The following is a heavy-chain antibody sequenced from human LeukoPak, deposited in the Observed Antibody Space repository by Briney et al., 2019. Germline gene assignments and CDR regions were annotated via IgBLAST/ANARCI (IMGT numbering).Heavy chain of an antibody. V-gene: IGHV4-39*01. Sequence: SETLSLTCTVSGVSINSSSYYWGWIRQPPGTGLEWIGSIYYSGSTYYNPSLKSRVTISVDTSKNQFSLKLSSVTAADTAVYYCARQGLLVGATREVDYWGQGTLVTVSS. CDR3: ARQGLLVGATREVDY. CDR2: IYYSGST. J-gene: IGHJ4*02. CDR1: GVSINSSSYY. D-gene: IGHD1-26*01.